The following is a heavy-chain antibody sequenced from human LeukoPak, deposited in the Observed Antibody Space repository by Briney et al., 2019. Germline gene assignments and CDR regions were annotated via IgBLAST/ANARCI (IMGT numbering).Heavy chain of an antibody. CDR3: ARDLPVAAADF. D-gene: IGHD6-13*01. CDR1: GFTFSDYP. J-gene: IGHJ4*02. Sequence: GGSLKLSCAGSGFTFSDYPMTWVRQAPGKGLEWVSFFSVRYNVIYYADSVKGRFTVSRDDAKNSLYLQMNSLRADDTAVYYCARDLPVAAADFWGQGTLVTVSS. CDR2: FSVRYNVI. V-gene: IGHV3-48*01.